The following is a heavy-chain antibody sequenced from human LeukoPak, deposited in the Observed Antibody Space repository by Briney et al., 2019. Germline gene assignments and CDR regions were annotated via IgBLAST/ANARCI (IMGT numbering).Heavy chain of an antibody. CDR1: GFTFSSYS. CDR2: ISSSSSYI. Sequence: GGSLRLSCAASGFTFSSYSMSWVRQAPGKGLEWVASISSSSSYIYYADSVKGRFTISRDNAKNSLYLQMNSLRAEDTAVYYCAREGTGIAAAGAYYYYMDVWGKGTTVTVSS. D-gene: IGHD6-13*01. CDR3: AREGTGIAAAGAYYYYMDV. J-gene: IGHJ6*03. V-gene: IGHV3-21*01.